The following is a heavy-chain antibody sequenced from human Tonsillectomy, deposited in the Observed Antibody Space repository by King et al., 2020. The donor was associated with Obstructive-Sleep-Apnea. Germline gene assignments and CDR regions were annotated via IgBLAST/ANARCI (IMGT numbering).Heavy chain of an antibody. V-gene: IGHV1-8*01. CDR2: MNPDSGNT. D-gene: IGHD5-24*01. CDR1: GYIFTSYD. J-gene: IGHJ6*02. CDR3: ARSTIYYYYAMDV. Sequence: QLVQSGAEVKKPGASVKVSCEASGYIFTSYDVNWVRQATGQGLEWMGWMNPDSGNTRFAQKFQGRVTMTRNTSISTAYMELSSLTSDDTAVYYCARSTIYYYYAMDVWGQGTTVTVSS.